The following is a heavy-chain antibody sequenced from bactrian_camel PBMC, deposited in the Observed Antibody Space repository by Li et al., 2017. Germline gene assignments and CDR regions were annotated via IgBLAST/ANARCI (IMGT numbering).Heavy chain of an antibody. CDR3: ARTQPDGFCGAKLQRGNHQFQY. D-gene: IGHD2*01. Sequence: HVQLVESGGGSVQAGGSLRLSCSASGYTHDRYCMAWFRQAPGKEREGIAAIDIDGSTTYAESVKGRFTISKDNDKNTLYLQMTNLRPEDTGVYYCARTQPDGFCGAKLQRGNHQFQYWGQGTQVTVS. V-gene: IGHV3S55*01. J-gene: IGHJ4*01. CDR2: IDIDGST. CDR1: GYTHDRYC.